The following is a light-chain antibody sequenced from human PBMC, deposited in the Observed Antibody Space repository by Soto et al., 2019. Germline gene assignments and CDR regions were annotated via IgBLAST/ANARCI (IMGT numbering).Light chain of an antibody. CDR1: QSVSSSY. CDR3: QQYGSPIT. J-gene: IGKJ5*01. V-gene: IGKV3-20*01. Sequence: EIVLTQSPGTLSLSPGERATLSCRASQSVSSSYLAWYQQTPGKAPRLLIFGASSTATGIPDRFSSSGSGTDFTLTSSRLEPEDLAVYYCQQYGSPITFGQGTRLEMK. CDR2: GAS.